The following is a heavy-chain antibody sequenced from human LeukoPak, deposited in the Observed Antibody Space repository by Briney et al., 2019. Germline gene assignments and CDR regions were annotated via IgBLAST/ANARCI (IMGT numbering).Heavy chain of an antibody. Sequence: GGSLRLSCAASGFTFSSYWMDWVRQAPGKGLVWVSRINSDGSSTRYADSVEGGFTISRDNAKNTLYLQMNSLRAEDTAVYYCARAPEVAGTPYYFDYWGQGTLVTVSS. CDR3: ARAPEVAGTPYYFDY. CDR2: INSDGSST. V-gene: IGHV3-74*01. J-gene: IGHJ4*02. D-gene: IGHD6-19*01. CDR1: GFTFSSYW.